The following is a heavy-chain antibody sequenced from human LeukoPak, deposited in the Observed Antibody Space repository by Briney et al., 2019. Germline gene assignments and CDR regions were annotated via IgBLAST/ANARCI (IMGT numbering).Heavy chain of an antibody. Sequence: ASVKVSCKASGYTFTGYYMHWVRQDPGHGLEWMGWINPNSGGTNYAQKSQGRVTMTRDASISTAYMALSRLRSDDTAVYYCARLASVWQPPSYFDYWGQGTLVTVSS. CDR3: ARLASVWQPPSYFDY. J-gene: IGHJ4*02. V-gene: IGHV1-2*02. D-gene: IGHD6-13*01. CDR2: INPNSGGT. CDR1: GYTFTGYY.